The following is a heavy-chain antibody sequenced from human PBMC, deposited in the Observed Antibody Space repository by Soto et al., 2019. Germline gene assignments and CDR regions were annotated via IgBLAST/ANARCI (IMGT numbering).Heavy chain of an antibody. CDR1: GFTFSSYG. CDR3: ASAVAGTGYYYYGMDV. J-gene: IGHJ6*02. D-gene: IGHD6-19*01. Sequence: RLSCAASGFTFSSYGMHWVRQAPGKGLEWVAVIWYDGSNKYYADSVKGRFTISRDKSTNTLYLQMSSLRAEDTAVYYCASAVAGTGYYYYGMDVWGQGTTVTVSS. CDR2: IWYDGSNK. V-gene: IGHV3-33*01.